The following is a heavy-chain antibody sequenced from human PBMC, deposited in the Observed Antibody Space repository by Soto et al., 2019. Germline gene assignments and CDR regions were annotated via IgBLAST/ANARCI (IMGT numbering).Heavy chain of an antibody. D-gene: IGHD3-10*01. V-gene: IGHV3-9*01. J-gene: IGHJ4*02. CDR3: VNDRDYGSGSLSFDY. CDR1: GFNFDDYA. Sequence: EVQLVESGGDLVQPGRSLRLSCAASGFNFDDYAMYWVRQAPGKGLEWVSGISWISDNIGYADSVQGRCTISRDNAKNCLYLQMSSLRAEDTALYYWVNDRDYGSGSLSFDYWGQVTLVTVAS. CDR2: ISWISDNI.